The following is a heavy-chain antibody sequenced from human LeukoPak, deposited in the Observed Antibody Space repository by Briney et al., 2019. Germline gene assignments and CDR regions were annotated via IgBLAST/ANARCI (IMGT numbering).Heavy chain of an antibody. CDR2: IWCDGSNK. V-gene: IGHV3-33*08. Sequence: GGSLRLSCAASGFTFNSYAMHWVRQAPGKGLEWVAIIWCDGSNKYYADAVKDRFTISRDNSKNTMYLQMNSLRAEDTAVYYCARDGYSFGSLDYWGQGTLVTVSS. D-gene: IGHD5-18*01. CDR1: GFTFNSYA. J-gene: IGHJ4*02. CDR3: ARDGYSFGSLDY.